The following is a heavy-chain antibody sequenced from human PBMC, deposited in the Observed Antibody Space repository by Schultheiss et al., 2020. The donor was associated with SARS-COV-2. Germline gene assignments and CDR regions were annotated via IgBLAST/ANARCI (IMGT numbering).Heavy chain of an antibody. CDR1: GFTFSDYY. CDR2: ISSSGSTI. Sequence: GSLRLSCAASGFTFSDYYMSWIRQAPGKGLEWVSYISSSGSTIYYADSVKGRFTISRDNAKNSLYLQMNSLRAEDTAVYYCARYYGGNLYYYYGMDVWGQGTTVTVSS. CDR3: ARYYGGNLYYYYGMDV. J-gene: IGHJ6*02. D-gene: IGHD4-23*01. V-gene: IGHV3-11*01.